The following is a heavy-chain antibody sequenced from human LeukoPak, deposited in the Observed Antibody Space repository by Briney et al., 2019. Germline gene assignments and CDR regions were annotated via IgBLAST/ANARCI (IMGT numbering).Heavy chain of an antibody. D-gene: IGHD3-10*01. CDR3: ARDLWFGEEHPYYYYGMDV. CDR1: GFTFSSYE. CDR2: ISSSGSTI. J-gene: IGHJ6*02. V-gene: IGHV3-48*03. Sequence: PGGSLRLSCEASGFTFSSYEMNWVRQAPGKGLEWVSYISSSGSTIYYADSVKGRFTISRDNAKNSLYLQMNSLRAEDTAVYYCARDLWFGEEHPYYYYGMDVWGQGTTVTVSS.